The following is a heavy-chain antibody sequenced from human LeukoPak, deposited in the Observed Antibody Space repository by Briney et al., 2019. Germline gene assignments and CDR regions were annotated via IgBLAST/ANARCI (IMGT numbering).Heavy chain of an antibody. CDR2: HSGDLVTT. Sequence: GGPLRLSCAACWFIFDYYVMHWLRHAPGGGVVWGSIHSGDLVTTYHADSVKCRFTIHRENSKNSLHLQMNSLESEDTALYYCAKWELWDHSLGLRDAFAMWGQGTMVTVSS. D-gene: IGHD2-21*01. J-gene: IGHJ3*02. CDR3: AKWELWDHSLGLRDAFAM. CDR1: WFIFDYYV. V-gene: IGHV3-43*02.